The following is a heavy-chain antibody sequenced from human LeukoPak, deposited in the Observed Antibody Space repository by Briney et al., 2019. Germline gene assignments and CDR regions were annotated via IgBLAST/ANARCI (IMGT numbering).Heavy chain of an antibody. CDR3: ARGGIAVAPYYYYYMDV. D-gene: IGHD6-19*01. CDR2: TYYRSKWYN. J-gene: IGHJ6*03. Sequence: SQTLSLTCAISGDSVSSNSAAWNWIRQSPSRGLEWLGRTYYRSKWYNDYAVSVKSRITINPDTSKNQFSLQLNSVTPEDTAVYYCARGGIAVAPYYYYYMDVWGKGTTVTVSS. V-gene: IGHV6-1*01. CDR1: GDSVSSNSAA.